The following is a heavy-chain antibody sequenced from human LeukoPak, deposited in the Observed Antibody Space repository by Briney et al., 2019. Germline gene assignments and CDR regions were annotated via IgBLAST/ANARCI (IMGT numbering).Heavy chain of an antibody. J-gene: IGHJ4*02. CDR3: ARDLRPFYYYDSSGYYFDY. V-gene: IGHV3-30*03. CDR1: GFTFSSYG. D-gene: IGHD3-22*01. CDR2: ISYDGSNK. Sequence: GGSLRLSCAASGFTFSSYGMHWVRQAPGKGLEWVAVISYDGSNKYYADSVKGRFTISRDNSKNTLYLQMNSLRAEDTAVYYCARDLRPFYYYDSSGYYFDYWGQGTLVTVSS.